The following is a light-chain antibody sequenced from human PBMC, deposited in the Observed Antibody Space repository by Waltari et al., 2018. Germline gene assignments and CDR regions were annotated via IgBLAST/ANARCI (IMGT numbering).Light chain of an antibody. CDR2: KDT. V-gene: IGLV3-25*03. Sequence: SYELTQPPSVSVSPGQTARITCSGDGLPKQYAYWYQQRSGQAPLLVIYKDTERPSGSPERFSGASSGTTGTLTISGVQAEDDADYYCQSSDSSNTDIYLFGGGTKLTVL. CDR3: QSSDSSNTDIYL. CDR1: GLPKQY. J-gene: IGLJ2*01.